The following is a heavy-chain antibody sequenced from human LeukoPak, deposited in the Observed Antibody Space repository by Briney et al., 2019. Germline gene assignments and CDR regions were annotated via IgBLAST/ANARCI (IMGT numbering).Heavy chain of an antibody. CDR2: IFYSGTT. J-gene: IGHJ6*03. V-gene: IGHV4-59*08. CDR1: GDSISSDH. CDR3: ARTRPQDHGTSYMDV. D-gene: IGHD4-17*01. Sequence: SETLFLTCNVSGDSISSDHRSWIRQTPEKVLGWIGFIFYSGTTTYNPSIQSRVTISVDTSKNQFSLKLTYVTAADTAVYYCARTRPQDHGTSYMDVWGKGTTVTVSS.